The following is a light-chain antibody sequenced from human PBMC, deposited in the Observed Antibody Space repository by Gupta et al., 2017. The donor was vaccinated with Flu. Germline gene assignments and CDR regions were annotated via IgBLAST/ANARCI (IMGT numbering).Light chain of an antibody. CDR1: SSDVGAYKY. Sequence: SVTISCTGTSSDVGAYKYVSWYKQHQGKDPKRRMFEVSKRPSGVPDRVSGSKSGNKAYLTVSGLQAEDEADYYCSSYAGNKNWVFVGGTRLTFL. J-gene: IGLJ3*02. CDR2: EVS. CDR3: SSYAGNKNWV. V-gene: IGLV2-8*01.